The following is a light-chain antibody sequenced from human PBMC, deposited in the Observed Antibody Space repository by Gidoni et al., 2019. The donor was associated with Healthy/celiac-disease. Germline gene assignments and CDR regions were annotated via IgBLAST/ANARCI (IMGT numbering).Light chain of an antibody. CDR1: QDISNY. J-gene: IGKJ2*01. CDR2: DAS. V-gene: IGKV1-33*01. Sequence: GDRVTITCQASQDISNYLNWYQQKPGKAPKLLINDASNLETGVPSRFSGSGSGTDFTFTISSLQPEDIATYYCQQYDNLPRYTFGQGTKLEIK. CDR3: QQYDNLPRYT.